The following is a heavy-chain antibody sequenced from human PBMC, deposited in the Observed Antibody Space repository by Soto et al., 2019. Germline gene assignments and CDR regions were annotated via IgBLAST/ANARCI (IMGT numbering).Heavy chain of an antibody. CDR2: IYHSGST. CDR3: ATKPPYSSVWYLLDF. D-gene: IGHD6-13*01. Sequence: SETRSLTCTVSGGSISSYYWSWIRQPPGKALEWIGYIYHSGSTNYNPSLKSRVTISGDTSKHRLSLNLSSVTAADSAVYYCATKPPYSSVWYLLDFWGQGARVTVSS. J-gene: IGHJ4*02. CDR1: GGSISSYY. V-gene: IGHV4-59*03.